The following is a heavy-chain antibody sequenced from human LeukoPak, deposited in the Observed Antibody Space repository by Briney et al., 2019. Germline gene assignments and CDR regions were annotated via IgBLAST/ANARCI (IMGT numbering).Heavy chain of an antibody. V-gene: IGHV3-53*01. D-gene: IGHD3-3*01. CDR2: IYSGGST. Sequence: GGSLRLSCAASGFTFSDYYMSWIRQAPGKGLEWVSVIYSGGSTYYADSVKGRFTISRDNSKNTLYLQMNSLRAEDTAVYYCAKTHDFWSGYADYWGQGTLVTVSS. J-gene: IGHJ4*02. CDR3: AKTHDFWSGYADY. CDR1: GFTFSDYY.